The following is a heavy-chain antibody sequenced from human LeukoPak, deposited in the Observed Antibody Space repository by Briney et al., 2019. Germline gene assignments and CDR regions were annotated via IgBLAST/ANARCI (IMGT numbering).Heavy chain of an antibody. CDR1: GFTLSSYW. Sequence: GGSLRLSRAASGFTLSSYWMTWVRQAPGKGLEWVANIKQDGSEKYYVDSVKGRFTISRDNAKNSLYLQMNSLRGEDTAVYYCARDQPGMAYWGQGTLVTVSS. J-gene: IGHJ4*02. V-gene: IGHV3-7*03. CDR3: ARDQPGMAY. D-gene: IGHD5-18*01. CDR2: IKQDGSEK.